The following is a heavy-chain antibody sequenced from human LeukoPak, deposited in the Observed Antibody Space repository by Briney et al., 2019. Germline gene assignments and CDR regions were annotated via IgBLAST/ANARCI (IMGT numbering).Heavy chain of an antibody. D-gene: IGHD3-9*01. CDR3: AKDRGRYYDIPTYAFDI. CDR2: ISYDGSNK. V-gene: IGHV3-30*18. J-gene: IGHJ3*02. CDR1: GFTFSSYG. Sequence: GRSLRLSCAASGFTFSSYGMHWVRQAPGKGLEWVAVISYDGSNKYYADSVKGRFTISRDNSKNTLYLQMNSLRAEDTAVHYCAKDRGRYYDIPTYAFDIWGQGTMVTVSS.